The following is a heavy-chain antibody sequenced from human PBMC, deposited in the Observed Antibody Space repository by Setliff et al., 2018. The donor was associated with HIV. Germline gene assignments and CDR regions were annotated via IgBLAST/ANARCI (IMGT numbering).Heavy chain of an antibody. CDR1: GGSISPYH. V-gene: IGHV4-59*01. J-gene: IGHJ5*02. CDR2: ISDSGTT. D-gene: IGHD2-15*01. Sequence: PSETLSLTCTVSGGSISPYHWSWIRQPPGKGLEWIAWISDSGTTNYNPSLKNRVTLSVDTSKNQFSLSLTSVTGADTAVYYCARGGASSKYLDPWGQGTLVTVSS. CDR3: ARGGASSKYLDP.